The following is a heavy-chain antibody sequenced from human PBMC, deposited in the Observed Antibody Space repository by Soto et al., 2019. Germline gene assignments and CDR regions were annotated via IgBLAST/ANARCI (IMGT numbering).Heavy chain of an antibody. Sequence: PSETLSLTCTVSGGSISSGDYYWSWVRQPPGKGMEWIAYIYYSGTTYYNPSLKSRVTMSRDTSKNQFSLKLESVTAADTAVYYCARVVGELDYSISSDAVDIWGQGTMVTDS. CDR1: GGSISSGDYY. CDR3: ARVVGELDYSISSDAVDI. CDR2: IYYSGTT. V-gene: IGHV4-30-4*01. J-gene: IGHJ3*02. D-gene: IGHD1-26*01.